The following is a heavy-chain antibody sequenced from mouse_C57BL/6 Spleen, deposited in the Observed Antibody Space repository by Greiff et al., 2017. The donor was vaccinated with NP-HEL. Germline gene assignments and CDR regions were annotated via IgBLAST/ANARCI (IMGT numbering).Heavy chain of an antibody. V-gene: IGHV5-17*01. CDR1: GFTFSDYG. CDR3: ARGTTVVAPSVSMDY. D-gene: IGHD1-1*01. Sequence: EVQVVESGGGLVKPGGSLKLSCAASGFTFSDYGMHWVRQAPEKGLEWVAYISSGSSTIYYADTVKGRFTISRDNAKNTLFLQMTSLRSEDTAMYYCARGTTVVAPSVSMDYWGQGTSVTVSS. J-gene: IGHJ4*01. CDR2: ISSGSSTI.